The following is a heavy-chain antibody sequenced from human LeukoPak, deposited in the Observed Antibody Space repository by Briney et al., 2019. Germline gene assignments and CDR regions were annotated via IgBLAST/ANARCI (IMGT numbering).Heavy chain of an antibody. D-gene: IGHD1-7*01. Sequence: ASVKVSCKASGYTFTGYYMHWVRQAPGHGLEGMGWINPNSGGKNYAQKFQGRVTMTRDTSISTAYMELSRLRSDDTAVYYCARDLVAGTTYGYYYSGMDVWGQGPTVTVSS. V-gene: IGHV1-2*02. CDR3: ARDLVAGTTYGYYYSGMDV. CDR1: GYTFTGYY. CDR2: INPNSGGK. J-gene: IGHJ6*02.